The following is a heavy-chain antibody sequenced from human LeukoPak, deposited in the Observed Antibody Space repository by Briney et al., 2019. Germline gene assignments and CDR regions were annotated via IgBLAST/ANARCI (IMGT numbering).Heavy chain of an antibody. CDR1: GFTFSSYW. J-gene: IGHJ3*02. D-gene: IGHD6-13*01. V-gene: IGHV3-7*03. CDR2: IKHDGSEK. Sequence: GGSLRLSCAASGFTFSSYWMSWVRQAPGKGLEWVANIKHDGSEKYYVDSVKGRFAISRDNSKNTLYLQMNSLRAEDTAVYYCASSLYSSGWSLNSGAFDIWGQGTMVTVSS. CDR3: ASSLYSSGWSLNSGAFDI.